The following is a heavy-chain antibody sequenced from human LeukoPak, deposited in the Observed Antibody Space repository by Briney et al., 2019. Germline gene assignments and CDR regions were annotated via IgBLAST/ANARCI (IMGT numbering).Heavy chain of an antibody. CDR2: IDPNSGGT. CDR3: ARDLPYSSSWESIDY. D-gene: IGHD6-13*01. V-gene: IGHV1-2*02. CDR1: GYTFTGYY. Sequence: EASVKVSCKASGYTFTGYYMHWVRQAPGQGLEWMGWIDPNSGGTNYAQKIQGRVTMTTDTSTSTAYMELRSLRSDDTAVYYCARDLPYSSSWESIDYWGQGTLVTVSS. J-gene: IGHJ4*02.